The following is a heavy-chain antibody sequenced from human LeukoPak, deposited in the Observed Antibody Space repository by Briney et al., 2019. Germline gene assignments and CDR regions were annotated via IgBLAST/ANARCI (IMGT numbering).Heavy chain of an antibody. V-gene: IGHV1-8*01. Sequence: ASVKVSCKASGYTFTSYDINWVRQATGQGLEWMGWMNPNSGNTGYAQKFQGRVTMTRNTSISTAYMELSSLRSEDTAVYYCARARKSLYCSSTSCVYNWFDPWGQGTLVTVSS. J-gene: IGHJ5*02. CDR2: MNPNSGNT. D-gene: IGHD2-2*01. CDR3: ARARKSLYCSSTSCVYNWFDP. CDR1: GYTFTSYD.